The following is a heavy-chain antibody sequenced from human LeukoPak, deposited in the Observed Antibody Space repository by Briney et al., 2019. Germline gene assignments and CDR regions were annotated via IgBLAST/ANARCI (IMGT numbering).Heavy chain of an antibody. Sequence: SETLSLTCAVSGYSISSSNWWGWIRQPPGKGLEWIGYIYYSGSIYYNPSLKSRVTISVDTSKNQFSLKLSSVTAADTAVYYCARQDDYEYYFDYWGQGTLVTVSS. CDR2: IYYSGSI. V-gene: IGHV4-28*05. CDR1: GYSISSSNW. D-gene: IGHD4-17*01. J-gene: IGHJ4*02. CDR3: ARQDDYEYYFDY.